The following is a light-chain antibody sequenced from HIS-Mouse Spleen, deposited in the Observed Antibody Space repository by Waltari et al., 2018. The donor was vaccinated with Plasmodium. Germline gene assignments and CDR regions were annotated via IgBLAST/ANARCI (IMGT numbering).Light chain of an antibody. CDR2: DAS. Sequence: IQMTPSPSSLSASVRDRVTLTCRASQSISSYLNLYQQKPGKAPKLLIYDASSLQSGGPSRFSGSGSGTDFTLTISSLQPEDFATYYCQQSYSTPHTFGGGTKVEIK. CDR1: QSISSY. J-gene: IGKJ4*01. CDR3: QQSYSTPHT. V-gene: IGKV1-39*01.